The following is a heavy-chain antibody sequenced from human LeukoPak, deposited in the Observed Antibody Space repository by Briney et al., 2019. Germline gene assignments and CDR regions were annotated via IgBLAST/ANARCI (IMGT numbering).Heavy chain of an antibody. CDR2: IKEDESET. D-gene: IGHD3-10*01. CDR1: AFTFSRYW. J-gene: IGHJ5*02. Sequence: GGSLRLSCAASAFTFSRYWMSWVRQAPGKGLEWVAHIKEDESETHYVDSVKGRFTISRDNAANSLFLQMNSLRAEDTAVYYCAKPRITMVRGVIAWFDPWGQGTLVTVSS. CDR3: AKPRITMVRGVIAWFDP. V-gene: IGHV3-7*03.